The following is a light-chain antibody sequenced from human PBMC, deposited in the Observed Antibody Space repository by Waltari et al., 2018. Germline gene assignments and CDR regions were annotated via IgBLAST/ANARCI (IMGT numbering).Light chain of an antibody. CDR2: DVS. Sequence: QSALTQPAPVSGSPGQSITISCTGTSSDVGGHNHVSWYQQHPGQAPNLLIYDVSKWPSGVSDRFAGSKSGNTASLTISGLQAEDEADYYCNSYTSSTTWVFGGGTRVTVL. V-gene: IGLV2-14*03. CDR1: SSDVGGHNH. J-gene: IGLJ3*02. CDR3: NSYTSSTTWV.